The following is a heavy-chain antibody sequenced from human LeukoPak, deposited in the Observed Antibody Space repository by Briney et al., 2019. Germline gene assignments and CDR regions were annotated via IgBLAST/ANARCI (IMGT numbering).Heavy chain of an antibody. CDR2: IIPIFGTA. J-gene: IGHJ5*02. Sequence: SVKVSCKASGGTFSSYAISWVRQAPGQGLEWMGGIIPIFGTANYAQKFQGRVTITTDESTSTAYMELSSLRSEDTAVYYCARALPPYCSSTSCYSWRWFDPWGQGTLVTVSS. CDR3: ARALPPYCSSTSCYSWRWFDP. CDR1: GGTFSSYA. D-gene: IGHD2-2*01. V-gene: IGHV1-69*05.